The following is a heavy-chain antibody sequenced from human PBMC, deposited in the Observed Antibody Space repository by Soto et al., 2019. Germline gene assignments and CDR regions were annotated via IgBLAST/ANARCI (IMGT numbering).Heavy chain of an antibody. CDR2: INGGTGQT. J-gene: IGHJ6*02. Sequence: ASVRVSCKASGYTFSTYAMHWVRQAPGQSLEWMGWINGGTGQTRYSQRFRDRVTITRDTSAKTTYMGLTSLRSEDTAVYYCARGKGMEENYYSYGMDMLGQGTTVTVSS. CDR3: ARGKGMEENYYSYGMDM. CDR1: GYTFSTYA. V-gene: IGHV1-3*01. D-gene: IGHD1-1*01.